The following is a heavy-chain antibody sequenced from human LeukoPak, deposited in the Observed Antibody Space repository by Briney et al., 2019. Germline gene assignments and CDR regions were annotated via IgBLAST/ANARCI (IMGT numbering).Heavy chain of an antibody. CDR2: ITSDGRTT. V-gene: IGHV3-74*01. D-gene: IGHD3-10*02. Sequence: GGSLRLSCAASGFTFSSTWMHWFRQGAGKGLVWVSRITSDGRTTIYADSVRGRFSISRDNAKNTLYLQMNSLRAEDTAVYYCARDRYYVPDYWGQGTLVTVSS. J-gene: IGHJ4*02. CDR1: GFTFSSTW. CDR3: ARDRYYVPDY.